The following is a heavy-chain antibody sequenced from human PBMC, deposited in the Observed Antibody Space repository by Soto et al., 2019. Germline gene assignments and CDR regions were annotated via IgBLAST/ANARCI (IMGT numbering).Heavy chain of an antibody. CDR1: GYTFTGYS. CDR2: INPNSGGT. D-gene: IGHD3-3*01. Sequence: QVQRVQSGAEVKKPGASVKVSCKASGYTFTGYSMHWVRQAPGQGLEWMGWINPNSGGTNYAQKFQGWVTMNSDTSTSTAYMELSRLRSDDTAVYYCARVNTIFGVVRSWFAPWGQGTMVTVSS. CDR3: ARVNTIFGVVRSWFAP. V-gene: IGHV1-2*04. J-gene: IGHJ5*02.